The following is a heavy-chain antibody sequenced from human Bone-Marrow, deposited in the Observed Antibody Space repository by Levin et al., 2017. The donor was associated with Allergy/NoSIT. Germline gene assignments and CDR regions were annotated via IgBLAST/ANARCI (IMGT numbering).Heavy chain of an antibody. V-gene: IGHV4-59*01. CDR2: VFYSGST. CDR1: GGSISSDF. D-gene: IGHD3-10*01. Sequence: PSQTLSLTCTVSGGSISSDFWTWVRQPPGKGLEWIGYVFYSGSTKFDPSLKSRITISIDTSKKQFSLRLRSVTAADTAVYYCARGTIDGSGSEFFDYWGQGSLVIVSS. J-gene: IGHJ4*02. CDR3: ARGTIDGSGSEFFDY.